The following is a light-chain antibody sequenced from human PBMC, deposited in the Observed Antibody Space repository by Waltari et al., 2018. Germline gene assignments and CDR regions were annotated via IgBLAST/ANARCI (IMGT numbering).Light chain of an antibody. V-gene: IGKV1-39*01. J-gene: IGKJ3*01. CDR2: AAS. CDR3: QQSYSTPLT. CDR1: QSVSSY. Sequence: DIQSPQSPSSLSASVADRATITCLATQSVSSYLNWYQQKPGKAPKLLIYAASSLQSGVPSRFSGSGSGTDFTLTISSLQPEDFAAYYCQQSYSTPLTFGPGTKVDIK.